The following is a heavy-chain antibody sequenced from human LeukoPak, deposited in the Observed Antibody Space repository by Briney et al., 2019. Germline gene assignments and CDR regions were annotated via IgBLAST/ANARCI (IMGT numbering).Heavy chain of an antibody. Sequence: PSETLSLTCVVSGYSISSGYYWGWIRQPPGRGLEWIGIIHHSGTTYYNPSLKSRVTISLDTSKNQLSLMLSSVTAADTAVYYRVRSTGRYSQSDYWGQGTLVTVSS. J-gene: IGHJ4*02. CDR2: IHHSGTT. D-gene: IGHD3-10*01. V-gene: IGHV4-38-2*01. CDR1: GYSISSGYY. CDR3: VRSTGRYSQSDY.